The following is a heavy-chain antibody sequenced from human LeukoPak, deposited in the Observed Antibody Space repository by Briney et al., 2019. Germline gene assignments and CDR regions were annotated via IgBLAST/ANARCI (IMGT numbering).Heavy chain of an antibody. V-gene: IGHV4-39*07. Sequence: PSETLSLTCTVSGGSISSSSYYWGWIRQPPGTGLEWIGSIYYSGSTYYNPSLKSRVTISVDTSKNQFSLKLSSVTAADTAVYYCARGDYFYYYGMDVWGQGTTVTVSS. D-gene: IGHD2-21*02. CDR2: IYYSGST. CDR1: GGSISSSSYY. CDR3: ARGDYFYYYGMDV. J-gene: IGHJ6*02.